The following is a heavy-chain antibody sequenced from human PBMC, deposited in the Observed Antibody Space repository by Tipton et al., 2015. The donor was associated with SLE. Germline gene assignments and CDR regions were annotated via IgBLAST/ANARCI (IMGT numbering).Heavy chain of an antibody. D-gene: IGHD3-10*01. CDR1: GFIFSKAW. CDR3: AKDNGGLFDY. J-gene: IGHJ4*02. V-gene: IGHV3-15*01. Sequence: GSLRLSCVMSGFIFSKAWMSWVRQAPGKGLEWVGRINSRSEGATADYADSVKGRFTISRDSSKNTLSLQMNSLRAEDTAVYYCAKDNGGLFDYWGQGTLVTVSS. CDR2: INSRSEGATA.